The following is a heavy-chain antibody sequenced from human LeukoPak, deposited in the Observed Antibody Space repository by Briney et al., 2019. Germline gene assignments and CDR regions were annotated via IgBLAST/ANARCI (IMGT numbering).Heavy chain of an antibody. V-gene: IGHV3-33*01. J-gene: IGHJ4*02. CDR2: IWYDGSNK. CDR1: GFTFSSYG. CDR3: ARDHSSGWYSDYFDY. D-gene: IGHD6-19*01. Sequence: PGRSLRLSCAASGFTFSSYGMHWVRQAPGKGLEWVAVIWYDGSNKYDADSVKGRFTISRDNSKNTLYLQMNSLRAEDTAVYYCARDHSSGWYSDYFDYWGQGTLVTVSS.